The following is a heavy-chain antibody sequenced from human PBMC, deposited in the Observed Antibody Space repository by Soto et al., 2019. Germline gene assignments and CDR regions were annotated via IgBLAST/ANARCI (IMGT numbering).Heavy chain of an antibody. CDR2: IYYSGNT. J-gene: IGHJ3*02. D-gene: IGHD4-17*01. V-gene: IGHV4-31*03. CDR3: GRGDYANAFDI. Sequence: SETLSLTCTVSGGSISSDDFYWSWIRQHPGKGLEWIGYIYYSGNTYYNPSLKSRVTILVDTSKNQFSLKLSSVTAADTAVYYCGRGDYANAFDIWGQGTMVTVSS. CDR1: GGSISSDDFY.